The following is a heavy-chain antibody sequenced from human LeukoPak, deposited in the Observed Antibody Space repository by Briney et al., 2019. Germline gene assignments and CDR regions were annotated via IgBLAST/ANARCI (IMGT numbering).Heavy chain of an antibody. Sequence: TGGSLRLSCAASGFTFSSYAMHWVRQAPAKGLERVPALSYDGSNKYYADSVKGRFTISRDNSKNTLYLQMNSLRAEDMAVYYCARDRIIAADGIDYWGKGTLVTVSS. D-gene: IGHD6-13*01. CDR3: ARDRIIAADGIDY. J-gene: IGHJ4*02. CDR2: LSYDGSNK. V-gene: IGHV3-30*04. CDR1: GFTFSSYA.